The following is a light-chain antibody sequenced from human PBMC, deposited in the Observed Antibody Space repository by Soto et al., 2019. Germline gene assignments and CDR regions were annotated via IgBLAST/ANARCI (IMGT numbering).Light chain of an antibody. CDR3: QQYGSSPFT. J-gene: IGKJ5*01. CDR2: GAS. V-gene: IGKV3-20*01. CDR1: QSVSSTY. Sequence: IVLTHSPATLSLSPWEIATLSCRASQSVSSTYLAWYQQKPGQAPRLLIYGASTRATGIPDRFSGSGSGTDFTLTISRLEPEDFAVYYCQQYGSSPFTFGQGTRLEIK.